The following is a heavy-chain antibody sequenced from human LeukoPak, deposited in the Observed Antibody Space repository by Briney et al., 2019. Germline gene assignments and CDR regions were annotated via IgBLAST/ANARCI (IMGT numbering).Heavy chain of an antibody. Sequence: PSETLSLTCTVSGGSISSSSYYWGWIRQPPGKGLEWIGSIYYSGSTYYNPSLKSRVTISVDTSKNQFSLKLSSVTAADTAVYYCARQGEYQLPSGYWGQGTLVTVSS. D-gene: IGHD2-2*01. J-gene: IGHJ4*02. CDR3: ARQGEYQLPSGY. CDR2: IYYSGST. V-gene: IGHV4-39*01. CDR1: GGSISSSSYY.